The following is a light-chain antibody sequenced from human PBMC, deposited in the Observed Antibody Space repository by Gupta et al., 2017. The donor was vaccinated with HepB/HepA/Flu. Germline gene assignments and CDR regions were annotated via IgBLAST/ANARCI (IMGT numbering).Light chain of an antibody. J-gene: IGKJ4*01. CDR2: GAS. CDR3: QQYGGSVA. CDR1: QSVSSTY. V-gene: IGKV3-20*01. Sequence: EIVLTQSPGTLSLSPGERGTLSCRASQSVSSTYLAWYQQKPGQAPRLLIYGASSRATGVTDRFSGSGSGTVFTLTISRLDPEDSAVYFCQQYGGSVAFGGGTKVEIK.